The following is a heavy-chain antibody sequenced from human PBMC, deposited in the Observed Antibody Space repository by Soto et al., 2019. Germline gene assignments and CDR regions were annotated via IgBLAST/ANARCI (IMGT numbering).Heavy chain of an antibody. CDR2: IKSKTDGGTT. CDR1: GFTFSNAW. D-gene: IGHD2-2*02. J-gene: IGHJ4*02. V-gene: IGHV3-15*01. Sequence: GGSLRLSCAASGFTFSNAWMSWVRQAPGKGLEWVGRIKSKTDGGTTDYAAPVKGRFTISRDDSKNTLYLQMNSLKTEDTAVYYCTTVYPYQLLYLRPYWGQGTLVTVSS. CDR3: TTVYPYQLLYLRPY.